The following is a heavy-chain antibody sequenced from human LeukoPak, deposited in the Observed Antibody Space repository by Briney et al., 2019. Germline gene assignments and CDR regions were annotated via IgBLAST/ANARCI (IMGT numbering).Heavy chain of an antibody. Sequence: ETLSLTCTVSGGSISSYYWSWIRQPPGKGLEWVSLIYSSGSSYYADFVKGRFTISRDNANNTLYLQMSSLRAEDTAVYYCASQLSLDAFDIWGQGTMVTVSS. CDR2: IYSSGSS. CDR1: GGSISSYY. J-gene: IGHJ3*02. V-gene: IGHV3-66*04. CDR3: ASQLSLDAFDI.